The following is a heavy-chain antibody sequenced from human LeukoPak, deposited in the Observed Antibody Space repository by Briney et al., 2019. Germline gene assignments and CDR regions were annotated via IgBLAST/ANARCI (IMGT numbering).Heavy chain of an antibody. Sequence: SETLSLTCAVYGGSFSGYYWSWIRQPPGKGLEWIGGINHSGSTNYNPSLKSRVTISVDTSKDQFSLKLSSVTAADTAVYYCARGSFGVVSNGYYYYGMDVWGQGTTVTVSS. V-gene: IGHV4-34*01. J-gene: IGHJ6*02. CDR2: INHSGST. CDR1: GGSFSGYY. CDR3: ARGSFGVVSNGYYYYGMDV. D-gene: IGHD3-3*01.